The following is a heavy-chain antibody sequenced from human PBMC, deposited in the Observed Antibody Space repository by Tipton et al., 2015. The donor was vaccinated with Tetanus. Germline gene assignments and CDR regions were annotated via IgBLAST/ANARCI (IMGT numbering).Heavy chain of an antibody. Sequence: SLRLSCTASGFTFSDYAMNWVRQAPGKGLEWVSLIYSGGNTYYADSVKGRFTISRDNSKNTLYLQMNSLRAEDTAVYYCNGGSTRAYFDYWGQGTLVTVSS. J-gene: IGHJ4*02. CDR3: NGGSTRAYFDY. CDR2: IYSGGNT. V-gene: IGHV3-53*01. CDR1: GFTFSDYA. D-gene: IGHD2-2*01.